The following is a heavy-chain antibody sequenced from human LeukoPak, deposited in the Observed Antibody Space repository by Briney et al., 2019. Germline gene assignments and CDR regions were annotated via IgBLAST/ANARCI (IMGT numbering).Heavy chain of an antibody. V-gene: IGHV4-4*02. CDR1: GGSISSSNW. Sequence: PSETLSLTCTVSGGSISSSNWWSWVRQPPGKGLEWIGEIYHSGSTNYNPSLKSRVTISVDKSKNQFSLKLSSVTAADTAVYYCARDLAVAGTSAFDIWGQGTMVTVSS. J-gene: IGHJ3*02. CDR3: ARDLAVAGTSAFDI. CDR2: IYHSGST. D-gene: IGHD6-19*01.